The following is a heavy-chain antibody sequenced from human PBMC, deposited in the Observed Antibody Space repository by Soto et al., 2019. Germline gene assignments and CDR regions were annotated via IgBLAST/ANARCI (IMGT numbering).Heavy chain of an antibody. CDR3: ARDILAVGPRANAAFDV. D-gene: IGHD2-8*02. Sequence: QVQLVQSGAEVRKPGASVNISCRASGFSFSDNLINWVRQAPGQSLEWMGWINPDKGTTRYSQTFQGRVTISRHSAASIAYVEVSDLTSEDTAVYYCARDILAVGPRANAAFDVWGQGTMVTVSS. J-gene: IGHJ3*01. CDR2: INPDKGTT. CDR1: GFSFSDNL. V-gene: IGHV1-3*01.